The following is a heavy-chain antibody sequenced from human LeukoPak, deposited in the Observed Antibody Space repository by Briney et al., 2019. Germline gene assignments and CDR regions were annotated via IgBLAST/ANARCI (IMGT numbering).Heavy chain of an antibody. Sequence: PGGSLRLSCAASGFTFDDYAMHWVQQAPGKGLEWVSGISWNSGSIGYADSVKGRFTISRDNAKNSLYLQMNSLRAEDTALYYCAKVHDKKAYYYDSSGYWDYWGQGTLVTVSS. CDR2: ISWNSGSI. V-gene: IGHV3-9*01. CDR3: AKVHDKKAYYYDSSGYWDY. J-gene: IGHJ4*02. CDR1: GFTFDDYA. D-gene: IGHD3-22*01.